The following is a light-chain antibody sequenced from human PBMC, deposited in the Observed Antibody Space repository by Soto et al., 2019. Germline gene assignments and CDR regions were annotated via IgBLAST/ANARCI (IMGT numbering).Light chain of an antibody. V-gene: IGKV1-6*01. CDR2: AAS. Sequence: ATQMTQSPSSLSASVGDRVTITCRASHDIRSDLAWYQKKSGKAPKLLIYAASSLQSGVPSRFSGSGSGSYFTLIISSLQPEDFAIYYCLQDYTYPRTFGQGTSVEI. CDR1: HDIRSD. CDR3: LQDYTYPRT. J-gene: IGKJ1*01.